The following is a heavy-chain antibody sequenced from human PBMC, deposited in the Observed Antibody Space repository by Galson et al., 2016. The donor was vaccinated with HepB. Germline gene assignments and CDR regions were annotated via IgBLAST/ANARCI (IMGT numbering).Heavy chain of an antibody. CDR3: ARDPGLRNGMGG. CDR2: IYSGGDT. D-gene: IGHD4-17*01. Sequence: SLRLSCAVSGFTVSSDYMSWVRQAPGKELEWVSVIYSGGDTYYADSVKGRFTISRDNSKNTLYLQMSSLRTEDTAVYFCARDPGLRNGMGGWGKGTTVNVSS. CDR1: GFTVSSDY. J-gene: IGHJ6*04. V-gene: IGHV3-66*02.